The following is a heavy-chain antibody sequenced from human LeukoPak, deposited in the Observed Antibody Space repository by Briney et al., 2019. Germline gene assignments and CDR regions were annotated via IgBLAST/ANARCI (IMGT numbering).Heavy chain of an antibody. CDR3: ARTPGGQDYFDY. D-gene: IGHD2-15*01. Sequence: PGRSLRLSCAASGFTLSNYGMHWVRQAPGKGLEWVAVIWYGGSDKYYADSVKGRFTISRDNSKNTLYVQMNSLRVEDTAVYHCARTPGGQDYFDYWGQGTLVTVSS. CDR1: GFTLSNYG. J-gene: IGHJ4*02. CDR2: IWYGGSDK. V-gene: IGHV3-33*01.